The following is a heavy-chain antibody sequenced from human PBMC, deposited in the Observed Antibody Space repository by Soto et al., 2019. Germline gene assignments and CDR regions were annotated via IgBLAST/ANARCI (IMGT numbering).Heavy chain of an antibody. CDR3: ASAQDDCGYFRY. Sequence: GESRERSGNGSGYSFTSYWIGWVRQMPGKGLEWMGIVYRGDSDTRYSTSFQGQVTISADKSIRTAYLQWSSLEASDTAIYFCASAQDDCGYFRYWGQGTLVTVSS. CDR1: GYSFTSYW. D-gene: IGHD2-21*01. J-gene: IGHJ4*02. CDR2: VYRGDSDT. V-gene: IGHV5-51*01.